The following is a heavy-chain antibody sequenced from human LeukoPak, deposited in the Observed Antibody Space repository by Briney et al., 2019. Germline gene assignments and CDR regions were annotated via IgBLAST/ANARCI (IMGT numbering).Heavy chain of an antibody. CDR3: ARDVGGGWTNNYFDP. D-gene: IGHD6-19*01. CDR1: GYTFTASY. V-gene: IGHV1-2*02. Sequence: ASVTVSCKSSGYTFTASYIHWLRQAPGQGPESMGWINPDTGGRNYAEKFRDRVTMTSDTSSSTAYMELSSLRSDDTAIYYCARDVGGGWTNNYFDPWGQGTLVTVSS. CDR2: INPDTGGR. J-gene: IGHJ5*02.